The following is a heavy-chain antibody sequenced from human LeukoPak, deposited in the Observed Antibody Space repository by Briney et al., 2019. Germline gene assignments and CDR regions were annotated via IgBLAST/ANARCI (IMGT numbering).Heavy chain of an antibody. CDR1: GFTFSGYG. Sequence: GGSLRLSCAASGFTFSGYGMHWVRQAPGKGLEWVSIIRSDGSNKYYTESVKGRFTVSRDNSNNTLYLQMNSLRVEDTAVYYCATQFGSGTLANEYDCWGQGSLVTVSS. J-gene: IGHJ4*02. CDR3: ATQFGSGTLANEYDC. CDR2: IRSDGSNK. V-gene: IGHV3-30*02. D-gene: IGHD3-10*01.